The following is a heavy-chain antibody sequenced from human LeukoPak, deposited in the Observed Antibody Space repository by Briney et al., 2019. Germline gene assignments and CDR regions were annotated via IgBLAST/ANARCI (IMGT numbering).Heavy chain of an antibody. CDR2: IHYSGST. Sequence: SETLSLTCTVSGGSIRSSSYDWGWIRQPPGKGLEWIGSIHYSGSTYYNPSLKSRVTISVDTSKNQFSLKLSSVTAADTAVYYCARHGSIGYWGQGTLVTVSS. J-gene: IGHJ4*02. D-gene: IGHD3-10*01. CDR1: GGSIRSSSYD. CDR3: ARHGSIGY. V-gene: IGHV4-39*01.